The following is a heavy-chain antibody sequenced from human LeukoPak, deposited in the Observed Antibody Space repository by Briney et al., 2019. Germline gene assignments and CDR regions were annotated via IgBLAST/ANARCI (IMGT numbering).Heavy chain of an antibody. CDR1: GGTFSSYA. V-gene: IGHV1-69*01. CDR3: ARAAAAKEWELLSY. J-gene: IGHJ4*02. Sequence: ASVKVSCKASGGTFSSYAISWVRQAPGQGLEWMGGIIPIFGTANYAQKFQGRVTITADESTSTAYMELSGLRSEDTAVYYCARAAAAKEWELLSYWGQGTLVTVSS. D-gene: IGHD1-26*01. CDR2: IIPIFGTA.